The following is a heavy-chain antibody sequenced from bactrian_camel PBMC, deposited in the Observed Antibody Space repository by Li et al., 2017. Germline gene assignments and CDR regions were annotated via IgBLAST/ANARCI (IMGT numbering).Heavy chain of an antibody. D-gene: IGHD5*01. Sequence: HVQLVESGGGLVSPGGSLRLSCAASRYTYDYAYYSMGWFRQAPGKEREGVAAFGSDGSTSYADSVKGRFTISKDSAKNTLYLQMNSLKPEDTAMYYCAATRFRSRSSSLRRETYNYWGQGTQVTVS. J-gene: IGHJ4*01. CDR2: FGSDGST. CDR1: RYTYDYAYYS. CDR3: AATRFRSRSSSLRRETYNY. V-gene: IGHV3S53*01.